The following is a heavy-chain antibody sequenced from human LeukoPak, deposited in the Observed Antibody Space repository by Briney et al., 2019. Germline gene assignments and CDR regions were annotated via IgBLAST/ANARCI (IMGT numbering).Heavy chain of an antibody. J-gene: IGHJ4*02. CDR1: GYTFTSYG. Sequence: SVKVSCKASGYTFTSYGISWVRQAPGQGLEWMGWISAYNGNTNYAQKLQGRVTMTTDTSTSIAYMELRSLRSDDTAVYYCATLMIVVGGLDYWGQGTLVTVFS. CDR2: ISAYNGNT. CDR3: ATLMIVVGGLDY. V-gene: IGHV1-18*01. D-gene: IGHD3-22*01.